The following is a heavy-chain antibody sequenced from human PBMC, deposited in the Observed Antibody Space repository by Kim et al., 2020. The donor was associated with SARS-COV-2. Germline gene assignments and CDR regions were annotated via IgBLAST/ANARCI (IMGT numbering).Heavy chain of an antibody. Sequence: SETLSLTCTVSGGSISSYYWSWIRQPPGKGLEWIVYIYYSGSTNYNPSLKSRVTISVDTSKNQFSLKLSSVTAADTAVYYCARQHYYGNYYYGMDVWGQGTTVTVSS. V-gene: IGHV4-59*08. CDR3: ARQHYYGNYYYGMDV. CDR2: IYYSGST. D-gene: IGHD3-10*01. J-gene: IGHJ6*02. CDR1: GGSISSYY.